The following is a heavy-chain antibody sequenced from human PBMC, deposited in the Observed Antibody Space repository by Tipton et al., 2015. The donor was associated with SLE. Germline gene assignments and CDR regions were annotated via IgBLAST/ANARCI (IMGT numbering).Heavy chain of an antibody. CDR3: TKDLGYERALRGAPTTHYYGMDV. Sequence: SLRLSCAASGFTFDDYTMHWVRQPPGKGLEWVSLITWDGAGTYYADSVKGRFTISRDNSKNSLYLQMNSLRTEDTALYYCTKDLGYERALRGAPTTHYYGMDVWGQGTTVTVSS. D-gene: IGHD1-26*01. V-gene: IGHV3-43*01. J-gene: IGHJ6*02. CDR2: ITWDGAGT. CDR1: GFTFDDYT.